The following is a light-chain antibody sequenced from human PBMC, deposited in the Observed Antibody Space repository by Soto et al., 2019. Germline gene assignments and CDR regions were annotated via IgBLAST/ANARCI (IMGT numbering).Light chain of an antibody. J-gene: IGKJ1*01. CDR2: AAS. V-gene: IGKV1-39*01. Sequence: DIQMTQSPSSLSASVEDRVIITCRASQSISNHLNWYQQKPGKAPKLLIFAASSLQSGVPSRFSGSRSGPDFTLTISSLQPEDFATYYCQQSYSTPRTFGQGTKVDIK. CDR1: QSISNH. CDR3: QQSYSTPRT.